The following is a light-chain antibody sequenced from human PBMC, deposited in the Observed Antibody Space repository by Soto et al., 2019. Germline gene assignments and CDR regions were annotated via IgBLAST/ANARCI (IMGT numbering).Light chain of an antibody. CDR1: HYISMW. J-gene: IGKJ1*01. Sequence: DIQMTQSPSTLSASVGDRVSFTCRASHYISMWLARYQQRPGKAPSLLITDASKLESGVPPRFNGSRSETEFTLTIRNLQPDDFATYYCQQYNSFPWTFGLGTKVEIK. V-gene: IGKV1-5*01. CDR3: QQYNSFPWT. CDR2: DAS.